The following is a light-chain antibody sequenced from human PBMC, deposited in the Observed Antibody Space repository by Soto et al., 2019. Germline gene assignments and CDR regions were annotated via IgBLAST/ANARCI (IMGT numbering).Light chain of an antibody. Sequence: EIVLTQSPGTLSLSPGERATLSCRASQSVSRNYLAWYQQKPGQAPRLLIYGASSRATGIPDRFSGSGSGTDFTLTISRLEPEDFAVYYCQQYGSSPQTFGQGTKVDIK. CDR2: GAS. CDR3: QQYGSSPQT. CDR1: QSVSRNY. V-gene: IGKV3-20*01. J-gene: IGKJ1*01.